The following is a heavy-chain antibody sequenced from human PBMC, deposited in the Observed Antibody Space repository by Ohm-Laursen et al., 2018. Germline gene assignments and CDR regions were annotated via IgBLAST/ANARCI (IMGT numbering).Heavy chain of an antibody. J-gene: IGHJ6*02. V-gene: IGHV1-18*01. Sequence: ASVKVSCKTSGYTNHNYGISWVRQAPGQGLEWMGWISAYNGNTNYAQKLQGRVTMTTDTSTSTAYMELRSLRSDDTAVYYCARASPPNYYGMDVWGQGTTVTVSS. CDR2: ISAYNGNT. CDR3: ARASPPNYYGMDV. CDR1: GYTNHNYG.